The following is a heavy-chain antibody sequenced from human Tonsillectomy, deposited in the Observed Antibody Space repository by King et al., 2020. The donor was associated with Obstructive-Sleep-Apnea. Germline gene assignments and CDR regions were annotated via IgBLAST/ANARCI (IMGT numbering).Heavy chain of an antibody. V-gene: IGHV5-51*01. CDR3: ARFGKNFYTHTYY. D-gene: IGHD3-10*01. CDR2: IYPGDSDT. J-gene: IGHJ4*02. CDR1: GYSFTNYW. Sequence: QLVQSGPAVIRPGESLNISCKGSGYSFTNYWIGWVRQVPGKGLESMGIIYPGDSDTSYNPSFEGHVTISVDKSINTAYLQWRNLRTSDNGIYYCARFGKNFYTHTYYWGQGTQVTVSS.